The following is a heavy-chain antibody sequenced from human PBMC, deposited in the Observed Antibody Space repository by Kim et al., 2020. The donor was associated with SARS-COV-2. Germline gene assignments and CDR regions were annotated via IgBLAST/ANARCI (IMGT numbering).Heavy chain of an antibody. CDR3: ARAPRSSWYNYYGMDV. V-gene: IGHV4-31*03. D-gene: IGHD6-13*01. CDR1: GGSISSGGYY. CDR2: IYYSGST. J-gene: IGHJ6*02. Sequence: SETLSLTCTVSGGSISSGGYYWSWIRQHPGKGLEWIGYIYYSGSTYYNPSLKSRVTISVDTSKNQFSLKLSSVTAADTAVYYCARAPRSSWYNYYGMDVWGQGTTVTVSS.